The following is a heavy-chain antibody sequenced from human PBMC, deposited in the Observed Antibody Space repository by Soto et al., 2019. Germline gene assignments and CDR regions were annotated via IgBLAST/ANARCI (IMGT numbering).Heavy chain of an antibody. CDR1: GDSTGSTDW. V-gene: IGHV4-4*02. J-gene: IGHJ4*02. D-gene: IGHD6-13*01. CDR3: ATSEAAAGDFHF. Sequence: QVHLQESGPGLVKPSGTLSLTCTVSGDSTGSTDWWSWVRQPPGKGLEWVAEASHDGRTTYNPSLRRRLTISRDNSKSQLSLVLTSVTAADTAVYYCATSEAAAGDFHFWGQGVLVIVSS. CDR2: ASHDGRT.